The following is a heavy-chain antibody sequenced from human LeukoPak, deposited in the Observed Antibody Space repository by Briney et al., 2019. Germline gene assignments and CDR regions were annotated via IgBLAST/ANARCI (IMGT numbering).Heavy chain of an antibody. CDR3: ARGYGTNWTYYFDF. CDR2: TLYSGNT. V-gene: IGHV4-59*12. Sequence: PSETLSLTCTVSNGAFTGYYWGWIRQPPGKGLDWIGHTLYSGNTNYNPSLKSRATISVASSQYPFSLNLTSATAAATDVYSCARGYGTNWTYYFDFWGQGALVTVSS. J-gene: IGHJ4*02. CDR1: NGAFTGYY. D-gene: IGHD2-8*01.